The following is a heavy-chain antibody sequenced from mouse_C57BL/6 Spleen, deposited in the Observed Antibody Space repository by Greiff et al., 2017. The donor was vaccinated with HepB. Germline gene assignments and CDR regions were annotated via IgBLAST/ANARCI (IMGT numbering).Heavy chain of an antibody. CDR2: IHPNSGST. J-gene: IGHJ4*01. V-gene: IGHV1-64*01. Sequence: QVQLQQPGAELVKPGASVKLSCKASGYTFTSYWMHWVKQRPGQGLEWIGMIHPNSGSTNYNEKFKSKATLTVDKSSSTAYMQLSSLTSEDSAVYYCARSYYYGSSPAMDYWGQGTSFTVSS. D-gene: IGHD1-1*01. CDR3: ARSYYYGSSPAMDY. CDR1: GYTFTSYW.